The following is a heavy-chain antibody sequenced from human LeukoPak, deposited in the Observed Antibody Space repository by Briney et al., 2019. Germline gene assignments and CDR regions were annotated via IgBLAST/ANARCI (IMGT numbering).Heavy chain of an antibody. CDR3: VRLRRNSDTSGFYNYYDF. CDR1: GYTFSSYS. J-gene: IGHJ4*02. D-gene: IGHD3-22*01. Sequence: GGSLRLSCLASGYTFSSYSINWVRQAPGKGLEGVSSIIVRSNYINYPDSVRGRFRISRDDARDSLYLQMNSLGAEDTAVYYCVRLRRNSDTSGFYNYYDFWGQGTLVTVS. CDR2: IIVRSNYI. V-gene: IGHV3-21*01.